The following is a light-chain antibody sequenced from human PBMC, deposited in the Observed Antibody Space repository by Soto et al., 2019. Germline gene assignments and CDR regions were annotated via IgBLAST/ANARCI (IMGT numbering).Light chain of an antibody. J-gene: IGLJ2*01. V-gene: IGLV1-44*01. CDR2: NTN. CDR3: AVWDDSLNGPV. Sequence: QSVLTQPPSASGTPGQRVAIACSGSSSNVGINSVTWYQQFPGAAPKVLIYNTNQQPSGVPDRFSGSKSGTSASLAISGLQPEDEADYYCAVWDDSLNGPVFGGGTKLTVL. CDR1: SSNVGINS.